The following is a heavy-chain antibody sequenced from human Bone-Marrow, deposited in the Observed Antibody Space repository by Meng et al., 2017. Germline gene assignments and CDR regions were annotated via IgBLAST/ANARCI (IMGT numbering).Heavy chain of an antibody. CDR3: TTIRGIAAQYYFDY. D-gene: IGHD6-6*01. V-gene: IGHV3-15*07. CDR2: IKSKTDGGTT. Sequence: ETLSLTCTVSDDSISSYYWNWIRQPPGKGLEWVGRIKSKTDGGTTDYAAPVKGRFTISRDDSKNTLYLQMNSLKTEDTAVYYCTTIRGIAAQYYFDYWGQGTLVTVSS. J-gene: IGHJ4*02. CDR1: DDSISSYY.